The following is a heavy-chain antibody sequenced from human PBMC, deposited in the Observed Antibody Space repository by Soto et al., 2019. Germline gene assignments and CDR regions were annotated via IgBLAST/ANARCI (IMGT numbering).Heavy chain of an antibody. CDR3: AAEDDADYSLETPRGTQ. V-gene: IGHV4-39*01. J-gene: IGHJ4*02. Sequence: SETLSLTCTVSGGSITSTSYYWAWIRQPPGKGLEWIGNIYYSGGTYYNPSLASRVTISVDTSKNQFSLKVSSVTAADTAVYYCAAEDDADYSLETPRGTQWGQGTLVNVSS. D-gene: IGHD4-4*01. CDR2: IYYSGGT. CDR1: GGSITSTSYY.